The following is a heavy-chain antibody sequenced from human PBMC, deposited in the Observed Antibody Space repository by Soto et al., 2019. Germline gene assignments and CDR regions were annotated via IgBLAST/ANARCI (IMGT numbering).Heavy chain of an antibody. CDR2: TYYRSKWYY. CDR3: ARGEQYSGRIFDY. V-gene: IGHV6-1*01. CDR1: GDSVSSNSAG. Sequence: SQTLSLTCAIAGDSVSSNSAGWSWVRQSPSRGLEWLGRTYYRSKWYYEYAVSVRGRVTINPDTSKNQYSLQLNSVTPEDTAVYFCARGEQYSGRIFDYWGQGTLVTVS. J-gene: IGHJ4*01. D-gene: IGHD1-26*01.